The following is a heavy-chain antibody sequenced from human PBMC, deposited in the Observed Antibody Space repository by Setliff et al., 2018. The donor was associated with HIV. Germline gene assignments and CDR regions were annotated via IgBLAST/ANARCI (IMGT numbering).Heavy chain of an antibody. Sequence: ASVKVSCKASGGTFSNYAISWVRQAPGQGLEWMGIINPSGGSTSYAQKFQGRVTMTRDTSTSTVYMELSSLRSEDTAVYYCARDRGGSWTFDHWGQGTLVTVSS. D-gene: IGHD2-15*01. CDR2: INPSGGST. J-gene: IGHJ4*02. V-gene: IGHV1-46*01. CDR3: ARDRGGSWTFDH. CDR1: GGTFSNYA.